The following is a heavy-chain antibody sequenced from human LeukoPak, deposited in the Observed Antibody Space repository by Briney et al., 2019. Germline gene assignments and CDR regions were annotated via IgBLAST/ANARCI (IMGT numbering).Heavy chain of an antibody. V-gene: IGHV5-51*01. CDR1: GYSFTTYW. J-gene: IGHJ4*02. CDR2: IWPGDSDI. Sequence: GESLQISCKGSGYSFTTYWIGWVRQMPGKGLEWMGIIWPGDSDITYSPSFQGRVTISADKSISTAYLQWSSLKASDTAMYYCARLGGTVTRHFDYWGQGTLVTVSS. CDR3: ARLGGTVTRHFDY. D-gene: IGHD4-17*01.